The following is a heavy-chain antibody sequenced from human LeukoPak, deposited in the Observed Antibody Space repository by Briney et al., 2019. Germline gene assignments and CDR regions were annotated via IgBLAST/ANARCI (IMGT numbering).Heavy chain of an antibody. J-gene: IGHJ5*02. D-gene: IGHD5-24*01. CDR1: GGSISSSSYY. CDR3: ARLMATLNWFDP. V-gene: IGHV4-39*07. CDR2: IFYSGST. Sequence: SETLSLTCSVSGGSISSSSYYWGWIRQPPGKGLEWIGSIFYSGSTYYNPSLKSRVTISADTSKNQFSLKLSSVTAADTAVYYCARLMATLNWFDPWGQGTLVTVSS.